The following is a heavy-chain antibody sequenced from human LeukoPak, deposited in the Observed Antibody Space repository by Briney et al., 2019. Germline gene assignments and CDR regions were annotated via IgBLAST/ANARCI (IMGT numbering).Heavy chain of an antibody. J-gene: IGHJ6*03. CDR1: GYTFTSYD. CDR2: MNPNSGNT. D-gene: IGHD6-6*01. V-gene: IGHV1-8*03. Sequence: ASVKVSCKASGYTFTSYDINWVRQATGQGLEWMGWMNPNSGNTGYAQKFQGRVTITRNTSISTAYMELSSLRSEDTAVYYCARRAFDSSSSGGYYMDVWGKGTTVTVSS. CDR3: ARRAFDSSSSGGYYMDV.